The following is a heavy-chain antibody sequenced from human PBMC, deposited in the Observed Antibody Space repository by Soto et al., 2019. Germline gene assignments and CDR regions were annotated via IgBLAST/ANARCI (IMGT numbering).Heavy chain of an antibody. D-gene: IGHD3-9*01. Sequence: GASGKVFCKVSGYTLTELSMPWVRQSPGKGLEWMGGFDPEDGETIYAQKFQGRVTMTEDTSTDTAYMELSSLRSEDTAVYYCATSYDILTGSTWGQGTLVTVSS. CDR2: FDPEDGET. CDR1: GYTLTELS. V-gene: IGHV1-24*01. J-gene: IGHJ4*02. CDR3: ATSYDILTGST.